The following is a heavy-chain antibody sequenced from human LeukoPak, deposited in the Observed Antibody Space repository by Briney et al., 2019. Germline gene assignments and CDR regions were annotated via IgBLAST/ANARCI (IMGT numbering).Heavy chain of an antibody. J-gene: IGHJ3*02. D-gene: IGHD3-16*01. V-gene: IGHV3-11*01. CDR2: IKSSDTST. CDR3: ARRGNI. CDR1: GFSFSDSY. Sequence: GGSLRLSCAASGFSFSDSYMSWIRQAPGQGLEWLSYIKSSDTSTFYADSVKGRFTVSRDNAKNSLYLQMNSLRAEDTAAYYCARRGNIWGQGTVVTVSS.